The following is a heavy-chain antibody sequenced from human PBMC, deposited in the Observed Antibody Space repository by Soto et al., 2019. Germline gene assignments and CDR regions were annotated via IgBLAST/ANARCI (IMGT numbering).Heavy chain of an antibody. CDR2: IYYSGST. Sequence: SETMSVTWTVAGGSISSGGCYWSWISQHPGKGLEWIGYIYYSGSTYYNPSLKSRVTISVDTSKNQFSLKLSSVTAADTAVYYCARSLAGGAAAGYYYYYGMDVWGQGTTVIVTS. CDR1: GGSISSGGCY. V-gene: IGHV4-31*02. J-gene: IGHJ6*02. CDR3: ARSLAGGAAAGYYYYYGMDV. D-gene: IGHD6-13*01.